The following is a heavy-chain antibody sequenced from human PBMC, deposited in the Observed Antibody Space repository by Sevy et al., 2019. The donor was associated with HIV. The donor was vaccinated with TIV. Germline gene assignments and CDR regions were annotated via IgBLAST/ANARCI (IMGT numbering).Heavy chain of an antibody. CDR3: ARRTRDCDGDTCYGTYFDI. Sequence: GESLKISCQGSGYTFTSSWVDWVRQLPGKGLEWRGTIYPGDSDTRYGPSFQGQVTISVDKSPNTAFLQWASLRTSDTAMYYCARRTRDCDGDTCYGTYFDIWGQGTLVTVSS. CDR2: IYPGDSDT. D-gene: IGHD2-21*01. V-gene: IGHV5-51*01. CDR1: GYTFTSSW. J-gene: IGHJ4*02.